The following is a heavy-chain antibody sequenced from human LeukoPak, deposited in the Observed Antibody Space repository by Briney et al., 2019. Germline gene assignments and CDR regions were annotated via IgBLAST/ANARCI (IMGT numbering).Heavy chain of an antibody. CDR2: ISGRDGST. CDR1: GFTFSTYA. D-gene: IGHD2-8*01. J-gene: IGHJ6*03. CDR3: ARGIKGYCTNGVCYTHYYYYMDV. Sequence: VGSLRLSCAASGFTFSTYAMSWVRQAPGKGLEWVSNISGRDGSTYYADSVKGRFTISRDNAKNSLYLQMNSLRAEDTAVYYCARGIKGYCTNGVCYTHYYYYMDVWGKGTTVTISS. V-gene: IGHV3-23*01.